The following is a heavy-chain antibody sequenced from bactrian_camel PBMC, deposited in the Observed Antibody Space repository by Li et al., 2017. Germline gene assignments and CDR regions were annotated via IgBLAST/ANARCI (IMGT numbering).Heavy chain of an antibody. J-gene: IGHJ4*01. Sequence: HVQLVESGGGSVQAGGSLRLSCAVSGYTRDTFCTGWFRRGPGRSREGVAAIRRSGGETWYAGSVKGRFTISRDNAKDTLYLQMNSLKIEDTAVYYCALGSSRQATMTARGKGTQVTVS. CDR1: GYTRDTFC. D-gene: IGHD3*01. CDR2: IRRSGGET. V-gene: IGHV3S61*01.